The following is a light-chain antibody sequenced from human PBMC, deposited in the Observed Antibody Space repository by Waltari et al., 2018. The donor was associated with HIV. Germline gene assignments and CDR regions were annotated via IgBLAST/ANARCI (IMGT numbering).Light chain of an antibody. J-gene: IGLJ3*02. V-gene: IGLV2-14*03. CDR3: ESYTSTSVWV. CDR2: DVT. Sequence: QSALTQPASVSGSPGQSITISCTGSSSDVGGYNFVSCYQPHPGKAPRVLIYDVTTRPSGVSDRFSCSRSGDTASLTISGLQPEDEADYYCESYTSTSVWVFGGGTRLTVL. CDR1: SSDVGGYNF.